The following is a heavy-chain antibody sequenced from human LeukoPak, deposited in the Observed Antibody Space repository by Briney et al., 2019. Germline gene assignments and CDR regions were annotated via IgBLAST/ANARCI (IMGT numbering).Heavy chain of an antibody. Sequence: GGSLRLSCAASGLTLSSYWMHWVRQAPGKGLVWVSRINSDGSSTRYADSVKGRFTISRDDSKNTLYLQMNSLRAEDTAVYYCAKDLGRYRNNYFDYWGQGTLVTVSS. J-gene: IGHJ4*02. CDR1: GLTLSSYW. V-gene: IGHV3-74*01. CDR2: INSDGSST. CDR3: AKDLGRYRNNYFDY. D-gene: IGHD1-26*01.